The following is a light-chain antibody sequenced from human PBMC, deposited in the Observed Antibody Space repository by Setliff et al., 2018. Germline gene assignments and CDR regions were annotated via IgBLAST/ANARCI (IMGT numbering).Light chain of an antibody. V-gene: IGLV2-18*02. CDR2: DVT. CDR1: SSDVGNYNR. Sequence: ALTQPPSVSGSRGQSVTISCTGTSSDVGNYNRVSWYQQPPGTAPKLMIYDVTNRPSGVPDRFSGSKSGNTASLTISGLQAEDEADYYCSSYTSSNTYVFGSGTKAPS. CDR3: SSYTSSNTYV. J-gene: IGLJ1*01.